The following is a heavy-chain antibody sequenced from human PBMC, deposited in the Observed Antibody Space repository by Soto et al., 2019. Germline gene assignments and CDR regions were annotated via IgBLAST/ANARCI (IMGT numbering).Heavy chain of an antibody. CDR3: ARHGLNWNDVPKWFDP. Sequence: QLQLQESGPGLVKPSETLSLTCTVSGGSISSSSYYWGWIRQPPGKELEWIGSIYYSGNTYYNPSLKSRVTISVDTSKNQFSLKLTSVTAADTAVYYCARHGLNWNDVPKWFDPWGQGTLVTVSS. V-gene: IGHV4-39*01. D-gene: IGHD1-1*01. CDR1: GGSISSSSYY. J-gene: IGHJ5*02. CDR2: IYYSGNT.